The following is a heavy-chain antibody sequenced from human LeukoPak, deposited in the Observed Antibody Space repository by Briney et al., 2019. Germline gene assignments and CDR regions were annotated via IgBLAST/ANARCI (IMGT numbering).Heavy chain of an antibody. J-gene: IGHJ4*02. CDR3: AREQWLAHFDY. Sequence: PSETLSLTCTVSGGSISSIIYYWGWIRQPPGKGLEWTGTIYYSGSTDYSPSLKSRVTISIDTSKNQFSLKLNSVTAADAAVYYCAREQWLAHFDYWGQGTLVTVSS. D-gene: IGHD6-19*01. CDR2: IYYSGST. V-gene: IGHV4-39*02. CDR1: GGSISSIIYY.